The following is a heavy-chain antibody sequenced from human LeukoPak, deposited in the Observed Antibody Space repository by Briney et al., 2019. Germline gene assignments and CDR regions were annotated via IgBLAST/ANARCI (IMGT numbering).Heavy chain of an antibody. J-gene: IGHJ4*02. CDR3: AKDDLLTGYNLDY. V-gene: IGHV3-30*02. CDR1: GFTFSSYG. Sequence: PGGSLRLSCAASGFTFSSYGMHWVRQAPGKGLEWVAFIQNDGSTKYYADSVKGRFTISRDNSKNTLYLQMNSLRAEDTAAYYCAKDDLLTGYNLDYWGQGTLVTVSS. D-gene: IGHD3-9*01. CDR2: IQNDGSTK.